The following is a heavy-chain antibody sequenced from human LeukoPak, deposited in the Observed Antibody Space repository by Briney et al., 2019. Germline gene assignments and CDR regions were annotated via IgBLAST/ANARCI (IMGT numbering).Heavy chain of an antibody. V-gene: IGHV4-61*01. CDR2: IYYTGNT. CDR1: GGSVSSGSDY. J-gene: IGHJ6*02. Sequence: PSETLSLTCSVSGGSVSSGSDYWSWTRQPPGQGLEGIGYIYYTGNTNPNPSLKSRVTISVDTSKNQFSLKMSSVTAADTAVYYCARGLWFGELLFPPLDVWGQGTTVTVSS. D-gene: IGHD3-10*01. CDR3: ARGLWFGELLFPPLDV.